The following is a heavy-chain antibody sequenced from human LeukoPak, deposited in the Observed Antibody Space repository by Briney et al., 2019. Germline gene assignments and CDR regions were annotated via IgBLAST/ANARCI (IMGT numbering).Heavy chain of an antibody. CDR2: IFSSNNT. J-gene: IGHJ5*02. Sequence: PGGSLRLSCAASGFIFDDYAMHWVRQAPGKGLEWVSIIFSSNNTYYADSVKGRFTISRDNSKNTLYLQMNSLRAEDTAVYYCATSPHYSSGLNWFDPWGQGTLVTVSS. CDR3: ATSPHYSSGLNWFDP. V-gene: IGHV3-66*01. D-gene: IGHD6-19*01. CDR1: GFIFDDYA.